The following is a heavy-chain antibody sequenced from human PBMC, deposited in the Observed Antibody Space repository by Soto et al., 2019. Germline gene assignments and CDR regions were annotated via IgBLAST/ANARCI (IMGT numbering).Heavy chain of an antibody. CDR1: AFTFSTYG. J-gene: IGHJ6*02. Sequence: PGGCLRLSCAASAFTFSTYGMHWVRQTPGKGLEWVAVISYDGTNKFYSDSVKGRFTISRDNFKNTLTLQMNSLRADDTAVYSCAKDLQSYGDYDYYCYGMDVWGLGTRVTVSS. D-gene: IGHD4-17*01. CDR2: ISYDGTNK. CDR3: AKDLQSYGDYDYYCYGMDV. V-gene: IGHV3-30*18.